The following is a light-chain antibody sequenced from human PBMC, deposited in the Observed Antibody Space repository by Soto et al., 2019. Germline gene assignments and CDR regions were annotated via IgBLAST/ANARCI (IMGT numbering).Light chain of an antibody. Sequence: EIVLTQSPATLSLSPGERATLSCRASQSVSRYLAWYQQKPGQAPRLLIYGSSSRATGIPDRFSGSGSGTDFTLTISMLEPEDLAVYYCQQYGSLVTFGQGTKVDI. CDR2: GSS. J-gene: IGKJ1*01. CDR1: QSVSRY. CDR3: QQYGSLVT. V-gene: IGKV3-20*01.